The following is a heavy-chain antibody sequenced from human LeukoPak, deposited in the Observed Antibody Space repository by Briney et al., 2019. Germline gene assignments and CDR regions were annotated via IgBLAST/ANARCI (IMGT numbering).Heavy chain of an antibody. CDR2: IYYSGSA. Sequence: SETLSLTCTVSGGSISSYYWSWIRQPPGKGLEWIGYIYYSGSANYNPSLKSRVPISVDTSKNQFSLKLSSVTAADTAVYYCARGTDYGGNSGSIYYYYYMDVWGKGTTVTVSS. V-gene: IGHV4-59*01. D-gene: IGHD4-23*01. J-gene: IGHJ6*03. CDR3: ARGTDYGGNSGSIYYYYYMDV. CDR1: GGSISSYY.